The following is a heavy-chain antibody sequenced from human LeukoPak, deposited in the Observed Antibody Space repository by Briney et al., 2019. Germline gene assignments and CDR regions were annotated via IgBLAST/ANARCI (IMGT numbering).Heavy chain of an antibody. V-gene: IGHV3-11*01. Sequence: GGSLRLSCAASGFTFSDFYMTWIRQAPGKGLEWVSYISNRGSTIHYADSVRGRFTISRDNAKKSLYLQMNSLRAEDTAVYYCARSADKSGYFRETTLYYFDYWGRGTLVTVSS. CDR3: ARSADKSGYFRETTLYYFDY. D-gene: IGHD3-3*01. CDR1: GFTFSDFY. J-gene: IGHJ4*02. CDR2: ISNRGSTI.